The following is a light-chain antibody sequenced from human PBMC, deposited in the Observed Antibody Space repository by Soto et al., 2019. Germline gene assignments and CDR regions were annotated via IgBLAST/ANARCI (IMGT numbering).Light chain of an antibody. CDR3: SSYTTTSTLAV. J-gene: IGLJ2*01. V-gene: IGLV2-14*01. CDR2: EVS. Sequence: QSALTQPASVSGSPGQSITLSCSGTSSDVGGYNYVSWYQQHPGKAPKLMIYEVSNRPSGVSNRFSGSKSGNTASLTISGLQADDEADYYCSSYTTTSTLAVFGGGTKLTVL. CDR1: SSDVGGYNY.